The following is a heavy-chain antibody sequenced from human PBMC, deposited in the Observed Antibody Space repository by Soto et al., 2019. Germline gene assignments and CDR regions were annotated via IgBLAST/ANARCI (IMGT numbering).Heavy chain of an antibody. D-gene: IGHD3-16*01. J-gene: IGHJ4*02. V-gene: IGHV4-31*03. CDR1: GGSISSGGYY. CDR3: ASGGETWPKASPLGY. CDR2: IYYSGST. Sequence: SETLSLTCTVSGGSISSGGYYWSWIRQHPGRGLEWIGYIYYSGSTYYNPSLKSRVTISVDTSKNQFSLKLSSVAAADTAVYYCASGGETWPKASPLGYWGQGTLVTVSS.